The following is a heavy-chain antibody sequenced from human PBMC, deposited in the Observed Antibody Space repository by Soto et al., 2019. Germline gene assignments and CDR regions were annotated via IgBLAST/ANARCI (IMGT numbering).Heavy chain of an antibody. D-gene: IGHD1-26*01. V-gene: IGHV6-1*01. CDR2: TYYRSKWYY. J-gene: IGHJ4*01. CDR3: ARGEQYSGRIFDY. Sequence: SQSLSLTCAITVDSVSSNSAGCSWVRQPPSRGLEWLGRTYYRSKWYYEYAVTVRGRITINPATSKNQYSLQLNSVTPEDTAVYFCARGEQYSGRIFDYWGQGTLVTVSS. CDR1: VDSVSSNSAG.